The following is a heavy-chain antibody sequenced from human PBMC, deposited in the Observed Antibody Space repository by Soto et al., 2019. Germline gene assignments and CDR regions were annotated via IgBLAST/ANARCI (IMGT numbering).Heavy chain of an antibody. CDR1: GFTFDDYT. CDR3: AKDNGIAAARYYYGMDV. V-gene: IGHV3-43*01. J-gene: IGHJ6*02. Sequence: GSLRLSCAASGFTFDDYTMHWVRQAPGKGLEWVSLISWDGGSTYYADSVKGRFTISRDNSKNSLYLQMNSLRTEDTALYYCAKDNGIAAARYYYGMDVWGQGTTVTVSS. CDR2: ISWDGGST. D-gene: IGHD6-13*01.